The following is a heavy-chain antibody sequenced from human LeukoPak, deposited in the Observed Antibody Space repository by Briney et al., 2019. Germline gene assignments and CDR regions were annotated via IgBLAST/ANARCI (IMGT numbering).Heavy chain of an antibody. CDR2: IYYSGST. CDR3: ARETTVTTRNAFDI. V-gene: IGHV4-30-4*01. CDR1: GGSISSGDYY. Sequence: SQTLSFTCTVSGGSISSGDYYWSWIRQPPGKGLEWIGYIYYSGSTYYNPSLKSRVTISVDTSKNQFSLKLSSVTAADTAVYYCARETTVTTRNAFDIWGQGTMVTVSS. D-gene: IGHD4-17*01. J-gene: IGHJ3*02.